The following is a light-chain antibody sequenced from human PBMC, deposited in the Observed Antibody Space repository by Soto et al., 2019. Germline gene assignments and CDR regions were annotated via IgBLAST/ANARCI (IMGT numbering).Light chain of an antibody. CDR2: GTS. V-gene: IGKV3-20*01. CDR1: QPVSSSY. Sequence: ETVLTQSPGTLYLSPGERVTLSCRASQPVSSSYLGWYRQKPGQAPRLVIFGTSIRATGIPDRFSGSGSGTEFTLTMNRREPEDFAVYYCHQYANSPKTFGQGTKVDIK. J-gene: IGKJ1*01. CDR3: HQYANSPKT.